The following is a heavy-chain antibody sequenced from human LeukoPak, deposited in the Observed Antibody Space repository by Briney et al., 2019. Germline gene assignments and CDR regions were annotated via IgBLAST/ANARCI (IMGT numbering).Heavy chain of an antibody. CDR1: GGTFSSYA. V-gene: IGHV1-69*13. CDR2: IIPIFGTA. Sequence: GASVKVSCKASGGTFSSYAISWVRQAPGQGLEWMGGIIPIFGTANYAQKFQGRVTITADESTSTAYMELSSLRSEDTAVYYCARAGSYYNWDYYYGMDVWGQGTTVTVSS. J-gene: IGHJ6*02. CDR3: ARAGSYYNWDYYYGMDV. D-gene: IGHD3-10*01.